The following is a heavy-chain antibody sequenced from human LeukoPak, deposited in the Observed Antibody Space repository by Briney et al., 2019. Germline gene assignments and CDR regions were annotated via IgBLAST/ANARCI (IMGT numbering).Heavy chain of an antibody. CDR3: ARPLYGGNPRFDY. J-gene: IGHJ4*02. D-gene: IGHD4-23*01. CDR1: GFTFSSYW. CDR2: INSDGSST. Sequence: GGSLRLSCAASGFTFSSYWMHWVRQAPGKGLVWVSRINSDGSSTSYADSVKGRFTISRDNAKNTLYLQMSSLRAEDTAVYYCARPLYGGNPRFDYWGQGTLVTVSS. V-gene: IGHV3-74*01.